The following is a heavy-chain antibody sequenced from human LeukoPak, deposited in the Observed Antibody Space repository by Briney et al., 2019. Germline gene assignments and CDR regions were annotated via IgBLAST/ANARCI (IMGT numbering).Heavy chain of an antibody. D-gene: IGHD6-13*01. Sequence: GGSLRLSCAASGFTFSSYGMHWVRQAPGKGLEWVAFIRYDGSNKYYADSVKGRFTISRDNSKGTLYLQMNGLRAEDTAVYYCAKDDSSWMRVALDYWGQGTLVTVSS. CDR1: GFTFSSYG. CDR3: AKDDSSWMRVALDY. CDR2: IRYDGSNK. V-gene: IGHV3-30*02. J-gene: IGHJ4*02.